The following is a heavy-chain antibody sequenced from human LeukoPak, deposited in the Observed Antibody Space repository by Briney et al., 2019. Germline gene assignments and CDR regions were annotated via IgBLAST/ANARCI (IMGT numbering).Heavy chain of an antibody. CDR3: ARDAIDSSGFDFDY. D-gene: IGHD3-22*01. CDR2: ISTSAGTI. Sequence: PGGSLRLSCAASGFTFSDYYMTWIRQAPGKGLEWISYISTSAGTIYYADSVKGRFTISRDNAKNSLYLQMNSLRAEDTAVYYCARDAIDSSGFDFDYWGPGTLVTVSS. J-gene: IGHJ4*02. CDR1: GFTFSDYY. V-gene: IGHV3-11*01.